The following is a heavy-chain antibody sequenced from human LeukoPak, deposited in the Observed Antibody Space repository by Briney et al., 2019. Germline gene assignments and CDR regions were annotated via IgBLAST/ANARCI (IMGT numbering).Heavy chain of an antibody. CDR3: AKDLGRRYYDSSAHDY. Sequence: SETLSLTCNVSGASMSNYYWVWIRQPPGKGLEWIGSIYHSGTTYSGSTYYNPSLKSRVTISLDTSKNQFSLKVGSMTAEDTAVYYCAKDLGRRYYDSSAHDYWGQGTLVTVSS. D-gene: IGHD3-22*01. V-gene: IGHV4-39*07. J-gene: IGHJ4*02. CDR2: IYHSGTTYSGST. CDR1: GASMSNYY.